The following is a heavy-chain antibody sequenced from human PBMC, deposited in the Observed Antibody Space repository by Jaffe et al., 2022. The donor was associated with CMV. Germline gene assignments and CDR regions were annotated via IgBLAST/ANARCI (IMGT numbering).Heavy chain of an antibody. CDR1: GFTVSSNY. V-gene: IGHV3-53*02. J-gene: IGHJ6*03. Sequence: EVQLVETGGGLIQPGGSLRLSCAASGFTVSSNYMSWVRQAPGKGLEWVSVIYSGGSTYYADSVKGRFTISRDNSKNTLYLQMNSLRAEDTAVYYCARDSSGWSPLGYYYYYMDVWGKGTTVTVSS. CDR2: IYSGGST. D-gene: IGHD6-19*01. CDR3: ARDSSGWSPLGYYYYYMDV.